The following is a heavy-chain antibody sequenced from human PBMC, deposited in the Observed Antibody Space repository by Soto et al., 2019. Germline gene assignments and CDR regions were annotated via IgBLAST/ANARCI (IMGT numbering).Heavy chain of an antibody. Sequence: QVQLVQSGAEVKKPGASVKVSCKASGYTFTGYYMHWVRQAPGQGLEWMGWINTNSGDTNYAQKFQGWVTMTRDTTISTAYMELSRLNSDETAVYYCASDGFMAAVGSVWYHYYGMDVWGQGTTVTVSS. CDR3: ASDGFMAAVGSVWYHYYGMDV. D-gene: IGHD2-15*01. J-gene: IGHJ6*02. CDR1: GYTFTGYY. V-gene: IGHV1-2*04. CDR2: INTNSGDT.